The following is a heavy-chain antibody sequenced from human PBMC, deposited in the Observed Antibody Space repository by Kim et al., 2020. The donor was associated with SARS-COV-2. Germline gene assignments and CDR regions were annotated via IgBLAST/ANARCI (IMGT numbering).Heavy chain of an antibody. CDR2: K. Sequence: KYYVDSVKGRFTVSRDNAKNSLYLHMSSLRAEDTALYYCARDYSSSSNDYWGQGTLVTVPS. CDR3: ARDYSSSSNDY. V-gene: IGHV3-7*01. J-gene: IGHJ4*02. D-gene: IGHD6-6*01.